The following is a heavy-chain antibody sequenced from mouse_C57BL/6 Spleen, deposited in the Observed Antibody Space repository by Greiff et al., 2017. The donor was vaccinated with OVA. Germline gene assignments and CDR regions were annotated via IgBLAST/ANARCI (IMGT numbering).Heavy chain of an antibody. Sequence: EVQGVESGGGLVKPGGSLKLSCAASGFTFSSYGMSWVRQTPDKRLEWVATISSGGSYTYYPDTVKGRFTISRDNAKNTLFLQMSSLKSEDTAMYYCASGGNPSYWGQGTTLTVSS. CDR3: ASGGNPSY. J-gene: IGHJ2*01. CDR2: ISSGGSYT. CDR1: GFTFSSYG. D-gene: IGHD2-1*01. V-gene: IGHV5-6*01.